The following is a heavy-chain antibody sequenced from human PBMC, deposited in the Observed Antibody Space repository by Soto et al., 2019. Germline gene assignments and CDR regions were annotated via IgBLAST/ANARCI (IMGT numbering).Heavy chain of an antibody. CDR2: VYNSVNT. Sequence: QVQLQESGPGLVKPSQNLSLTCTVSGGSISSGGYYWSWIRQFPGKGLELIGYVYNSVNTYYNPSLRSPVTISTVTSKNEFSLKLNSVTAADTAVYYCARVPGGYCGSRSYYNWFDPWGQGTLVIVSS. CDR3: ARVPGGYCGSRSYYNWFDP. J-gene: IGHJ5*02. V-gene: IGHV4-31*01. D-gene: IGHD2-2*01. CDR1: GGSISSGGYY.